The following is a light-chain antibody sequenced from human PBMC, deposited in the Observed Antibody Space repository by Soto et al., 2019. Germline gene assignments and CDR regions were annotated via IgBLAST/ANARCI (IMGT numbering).Light chain of an antibody. CDR1: QFFSSRS. J-gene: IGKJ5*01. CDR2: GAS. CDR3: QQYGSSTIT. V-gene: IGKV3-20*01. Sequence: EIVLRQSPGTLSMSPPETATLLCRASQFFSSRSFAGYQKNPGQPPSIVIYGASSRATGLPARFSRSVSGTASNLTLPTLDTEDSAVYVCQQYGSSTITGGPGTRLEIK.